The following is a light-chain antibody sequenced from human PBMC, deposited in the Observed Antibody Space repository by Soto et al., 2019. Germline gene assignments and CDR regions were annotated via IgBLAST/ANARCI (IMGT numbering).Light chain of an antibody. CDR2: GAS. CDR3: QQYGNSPRT. J-gene: IGKJ1*01. V-gene: IGKV3-20*01. Sequence: EIVLTQSSGTLSLSPGERATLSCRASQTVSSNFLAWYQQKPGLAPRLLIYGASTRAPGIPNRFSGGGSGTDFTLTINRLEPEDFAVYYCQQYGNSPRTFGQGSKVEI. CDR1: QTVSSNF.